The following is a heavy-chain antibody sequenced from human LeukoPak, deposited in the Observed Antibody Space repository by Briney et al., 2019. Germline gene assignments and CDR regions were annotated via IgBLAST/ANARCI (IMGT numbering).Heavy chain of an antibody. CDR2: ISAGGGIT. V-gene: IGHV3-23*01. J-gene: IGHJ4*02. Sequence: GGSLRLSCAASGFTFSSYAMSWVRQAPGKGLEWVSVISAGGGITFYADSVKGRFTISRDNSKNTLYLQMNSLRAEDTAVYYCAKDLPGGHYFDYWGQGTLVTVSS. CDR1: GFTFSSYA. D-gene: IGHD3-16*01. CDR3: AKDLPGGHYFDY.